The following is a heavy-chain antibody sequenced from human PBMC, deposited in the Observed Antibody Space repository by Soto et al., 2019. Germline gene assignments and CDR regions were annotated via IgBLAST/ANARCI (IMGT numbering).Heavy chain of an antibody. CDR3: ARGSSYCSSTSCPIYYYYGMDV. V-gene: IGHV3-7*03. D-gene: IGHD2-2*01. J-gene: IGHJ6*02. CDR1: GFTFSSYW. CDR2: IKQDGSEK. Sequence: GSLRLSCAASGFTFSSYWMSWVRQAPGKGLEWVANIKQDGSEKYYVDSVKGRFTISRDNAKNSLYLQMNSLRAEDTAVYYCARGSSYCSSTSCPIYYYYGMDVWGQGTTVTVSS.